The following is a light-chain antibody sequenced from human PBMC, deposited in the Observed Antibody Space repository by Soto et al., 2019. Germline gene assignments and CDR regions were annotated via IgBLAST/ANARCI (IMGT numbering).Light chain of an antibody. Sequence: QSALTQPASVSGSPGQSITISCTGTSSDVSGYNYVSWYQQHPGKAPKVMIYEVSNRPSGVSNRFSGSKSGNTASLTISGLQAEDEADYYCSSYTSSNTWVFGGGTKLTVL. J-gene: IGLJ3*02. CDR3: SSYTSSNTWV. CDR1: SSDVSGYNY. V-gene: IGLV2-14*01. CDR2: EVS.